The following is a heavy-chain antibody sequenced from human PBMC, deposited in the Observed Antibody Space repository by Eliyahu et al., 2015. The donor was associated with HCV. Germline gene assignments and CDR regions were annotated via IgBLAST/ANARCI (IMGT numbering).Heavy chain of an antibody. D-gene: IGHD3-3*01. V-gene: IGHV3-23*01. J-gene: IGHJ6*04. Sequence: EVQLLESGGGLVQPGGSLRLSCAASGFTFSSYAMXWVRQAPGREVVEVVAAISGSGGXTYYADSVKGRFTISRDXSKNTXYLQMNSLRAEDTAVYYCAKVKKERFLGITIXGEVIRGGYGMDVWGKGTTVTVSS. CDR3: AKVKKERFLGITIXGEVIRGGYGMDV. CDR2: ISGSGGXT. CDR1: GFTFSSYA.